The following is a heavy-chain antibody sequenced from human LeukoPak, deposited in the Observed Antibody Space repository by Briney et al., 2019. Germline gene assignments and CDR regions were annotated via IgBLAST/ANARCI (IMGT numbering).Heavy chain of an antibody. CDR2: IIPIFGTA. CDR3: ARAERSLGVLRYFDWFLHFDY. V-gene: IGHV1-69*05. J-gene: IGHJ4*02. Sequence: GASVKVSCKASGGTFSSYAISWVRQAPGQGLEWMGGIIPIFGTANYAQKFQGRVTMTTDTSTSTAYMELRSLRSDDTAVYYCARAERSLGVLRYFDWFLHFDYWGQGTLVTVSS. CDR1: GGTFSSYA. D-gene: IGHD3-9*01.